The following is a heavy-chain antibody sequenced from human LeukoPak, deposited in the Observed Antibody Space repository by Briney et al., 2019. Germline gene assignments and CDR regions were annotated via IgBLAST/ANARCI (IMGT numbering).Heavy chain of an antibody. J-gene: IGHJ6*02. V-gene: IGHV1-69*04. CDR2: IIPILGIA. CDR1: GGTFSSYA. CDR3: ARDESYCGGDCYYYYGMDV. D-gene: IGHD2-21*02. Sequence: ASVKVSFKASGGTFSSYAISWVRQAPGQGLEWMGRIIPILGIANYAQKFQGRVTITADKSTSTAYMELSSLRSEDTAVYYCARDESYCGGDCYYYYGMDVWGQGTTVTVSS.